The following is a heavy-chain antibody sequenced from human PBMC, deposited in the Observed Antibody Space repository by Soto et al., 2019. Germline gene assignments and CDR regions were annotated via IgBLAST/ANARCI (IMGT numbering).Heavy chain of an antibody. CDR2: IDPSDSYT. CDR3: ARHSRIAAAGTDYGMDV. D-gene: IGHD6-13*01. Sequence: GESLKISCNGSGYSFTSYWISWVRQMPGKGLEWMGRIDPSDSYTNYSPSFQGHVTISADKSISTAYLQWSSLKASDTAMYYCARHSRIAAAGTDYGMDVWGQGTTVTVSS. V-gene: IGHV5-10-1*01. CDR1: GYSFTSYW. J-gene: IGHJ6*02.